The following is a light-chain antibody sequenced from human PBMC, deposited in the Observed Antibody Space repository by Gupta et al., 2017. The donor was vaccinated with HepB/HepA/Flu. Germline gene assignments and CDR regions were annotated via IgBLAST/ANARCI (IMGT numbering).Light chain of an antibody. Sequence: DVVMTQSPLSLPVTLGQPASISCRSSQSLLHTNGNTYLNWFHQRPGQSPRRLIYKVSNRGSGVPDRFSGSGSGTDFTLKISRVEAEDVGIYYCVQITHWPWTSGQGTKVDI. CDR2: KVS. V-gene: IGKV2-30*02. CDR1: QSLLHTNGNTY. CDR3: VQITHWPWT. J-gene: IGKJ1*01.